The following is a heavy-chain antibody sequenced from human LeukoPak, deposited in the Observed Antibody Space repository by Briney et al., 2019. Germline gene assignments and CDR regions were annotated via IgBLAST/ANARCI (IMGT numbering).Heavy chain of an antibody. CDR3: ARDLVPPTYYYDSSGSTLDAFDI. V-gene: IGHV1-69*05. Sequence: SVKVSCKASGGTFSSYAISWVRQAPGQGLEWMGGIIPIFGTANYAQKFQGRVTMTRDTSTSTVYMELSSLRSEDTAMYYCARDLVPPTYYYDSSGSTLDAFDIWGQGTMVTVYS. CDR2: IIPIFGTA. D-gene: IGHD3-22*01. CDR1: GGTFSSYA. J-gene: IGHJ3*02.